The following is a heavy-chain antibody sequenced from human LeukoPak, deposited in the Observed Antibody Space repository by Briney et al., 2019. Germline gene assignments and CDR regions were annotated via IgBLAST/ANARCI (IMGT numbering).Heavy chain of an antibody. D-gene: IGHD1-26*01. CDR1: GGSISSYY. CDR2: IYYSGST. J-gene: IGHJ4*02. CDR3: ARDRSYYYFDH. Sequence: SETLSLTCTVSGGSISSYYWSWIRQPPGKGLEWVGYIYYSGSTNYNPSLKSRVTISVDTSKTQFSLKLSSVPAADTAMYYCARDRSYYYFDHWGQGTLVTVSS. V-gene: IGHV4-59*01.